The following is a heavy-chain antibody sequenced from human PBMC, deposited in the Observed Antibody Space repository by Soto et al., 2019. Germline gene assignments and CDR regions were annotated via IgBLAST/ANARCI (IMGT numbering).Heavy chain of an antibody. Sequence: GGSLRLSCAASGFTFSSYAMHWVRQAPGKGLEWVAVISYDGSNKYYADSVKGRFTISRDNSKNTLYLQMNSLRAEDTAVYYCARAGDRQYYDILTGYYDAFDIWGQGTMVTVSS. CDR2: ISYDGSNK. CDR3: ARAGDRQYYDILTGYYDAFDI. CDR1: GFTFSSYA. V-gene: IGHV3-30*04. D-gene: IGHD3-9*01. J-gene: IGHJ3*02.